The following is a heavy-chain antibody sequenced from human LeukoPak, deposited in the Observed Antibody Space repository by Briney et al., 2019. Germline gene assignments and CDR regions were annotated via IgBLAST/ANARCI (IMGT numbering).Heavy chain of an antibody. Sequence: SETLSLTCAVSGDSITSHNWWSWVRQSPGKGLEWIGEIYHSGTTNYSPSLKSRVTISVDKSRNQLSLRLTSVAAADTAVYFCASCLFDYYYFDQWGQGTLVTVSS. CDR3: ASCLFDYYYFDQ. J-gene: IGHJ4*02. CDR2: IYHSGTT. D-gene: IGHD3-10*01. CDR1: GDSITSHNW. V-gene: IGHV4-4*02.